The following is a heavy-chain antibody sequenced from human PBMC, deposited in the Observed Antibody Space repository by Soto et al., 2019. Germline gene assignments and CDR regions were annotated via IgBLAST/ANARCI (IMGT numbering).Heavy chain of an antibody. CDR3: VKSFHPYYYDGPRYFDL. CDR2: ISSNGGST. V-gene: IGHV3-64D*08. CDR1: GFTFSSYA. Sequence: LPSSACGFTFSSYAMHWVRQAQGKGLEYVSAISSNGGSTYYADSVKGRFTISTDNSKNTLYLQMSSLRAEDTAVYYFVKSFHPYYYDGPRYFDLWGRGTLVTVSS. D-gene: IGHD3-22*01. J-gene: IGHJ2*01.